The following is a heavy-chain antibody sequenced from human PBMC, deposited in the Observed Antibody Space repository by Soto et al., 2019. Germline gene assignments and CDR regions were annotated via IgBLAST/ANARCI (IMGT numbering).Heavy chain of an antibody. CDR2: IYSSGST. CDR1: GGAISTYY. D-gene: IGHD3-3*01. V-gene: IGHV4-4*07. Sequence: QVHLQESGPGLVKPSETLSLTCTVSGGAISTYYWTWIRQPAGKGLEWIGRIYSSGSTKYNPSLQSRVTMSLDTSNNQCPLRLTSFTAADTAVYYCARGQRFSDWFDPWGQGTLVTVSS. CDR3: ARGQRFSDWFDP. J-gene: IGHJ5*02.